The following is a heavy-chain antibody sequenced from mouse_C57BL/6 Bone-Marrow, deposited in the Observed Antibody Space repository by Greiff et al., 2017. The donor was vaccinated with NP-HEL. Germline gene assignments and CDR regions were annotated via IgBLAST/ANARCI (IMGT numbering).Heavy chain of an antibody. D-gene: IGHD2-4*01. Sequence: EVKLVESGGDLVKPGGSLKLSCAASGFTFSSYGMSWVRQTPYHRLEWFATLSSGGSYTYYPDSVKGRFTISRDNDKNTLYLQMSSLKSEDTAMYYCASPYDYDVAWFAYWGQGTRVTVSA. CDR1: GFTFSSYG. CDR2: LSSGGSYT. J-gene: IGHJ3*01. V-gene: IGHV5-6*01. CDR3: ASPYDYDVAWFAY.